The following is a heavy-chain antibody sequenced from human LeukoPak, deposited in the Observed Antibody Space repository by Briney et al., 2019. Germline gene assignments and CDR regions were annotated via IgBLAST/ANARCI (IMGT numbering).Heavy chain of an antibody. D-gene: IGHD3-22*01. CDR3: ARAPLNYYDSSGYYDNWFDP. Sequence: SVKVSCKASGGTFSSYAISWVRQAPGQGLEWMGRIIPIFGIANYAQKFQGRVTITADKSTSTAYMELSSLRSEDTAVCYCARAPLNYYDSSGYYDNWFDPWGQGTLVTVSS. V-gene: IGHV1-69*04. J-gene: IGHJ5*02. CDR2: IIPIFGIA. CDR1: GGTFSSYA.